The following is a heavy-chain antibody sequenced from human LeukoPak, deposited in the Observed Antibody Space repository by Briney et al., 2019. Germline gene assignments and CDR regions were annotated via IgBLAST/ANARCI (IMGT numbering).Heavy chain of an antibody. J-gene: IGHJ3*02. CDR1: GYTFTGYY. CDR3: ARDKPYYDSSGYYLDAFDI. V-gene: IGHV1-2*02. D-gene: IGHD3-22*01. CDR2: INPNSGGT. Sequence: ASVKVSCKASGYTFTGYYMHWVRQAPGQGLEWMGWINPNSGGTNYAQKFQGRVTVTRDTSISTAYMELSRLRSDDTAVYYCARDKPYYDSSGYYLDAFDIWGQGTMVTVSS.